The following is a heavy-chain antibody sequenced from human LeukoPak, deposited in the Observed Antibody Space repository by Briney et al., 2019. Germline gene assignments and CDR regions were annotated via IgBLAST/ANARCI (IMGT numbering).Heavy chain of an antibody. CDR3: ARERLWFSPNWFDL. Sequence: GGSLRLSCAASGFTVSSNYMSWVRQAPGKGLELVSVIDRGGSTYYADCVKGRFTISRDNSKNPLYLQMNSLRAEDTAVYYCARERLWFSPNWFDLWGQGTVVSVSS. V-gene: IGHV3-66*01. J-gene: IGHJ5*02. D-gene: IGHD3-10*01. CDR1: GFTVSSNY. CDR2: IDRGGST.